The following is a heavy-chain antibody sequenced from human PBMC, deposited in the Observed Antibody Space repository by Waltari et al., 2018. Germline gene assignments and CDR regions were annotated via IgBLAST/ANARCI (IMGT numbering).Heavy chain of an antibody. CDR1: GYTFASYD. Sequence: QVHLAQSGAEVRKPGASVKVSCKASGYTFASYDIHWVRQATGQGLEWMGWMNPKSCKSGYAQKFQGRVTLTRNTSITTAYMEVSSLRSEDTALYYCARGRGFLESLMYWGQGTLVTVSS. CDR2: MNPKSCKS. CDR3: ARGRGFLESLMY. D-gene: IGHD3-3*01. V-gene: IGHV1-8*03. J-gene: IGHJ4*02.